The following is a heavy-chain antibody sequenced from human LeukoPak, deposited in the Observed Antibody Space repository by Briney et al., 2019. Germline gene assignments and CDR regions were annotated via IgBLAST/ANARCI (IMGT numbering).Heavy chain of an antibody. CDR3: AKGGEGLAYFDY. D-gene: IGHD3-16*01. CDR2: ISNDGSMK. J-gene: IGHJ4*02. CDR1: RFTSFSYV. V-gene: IGHV3-30*18. Sequence: HGRGLRHSRVASRFTSFSYVMHEVRPAPGRGLEWGGVISNDGSMKNYAESVKGRVTISRENSKNTLYLRMNIVRAEDTAVYYCAKGGEGLAYFDYWGQGTLVTVSS.